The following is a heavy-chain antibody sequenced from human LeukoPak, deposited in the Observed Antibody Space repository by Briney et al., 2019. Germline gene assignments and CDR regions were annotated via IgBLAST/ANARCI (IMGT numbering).Heavy chain of an antibody. CDR1: GFTFSSYG. Sequence: GRSLRLSCAASGFTFSSYGMHWVRQAPGKGLEWVAAIWCDGSNKYYADSVKGRFTISRDNSKNTLYLQMNSLRAEDTAVYYCAKDHTYYFDYWGQGTLVTVSS. CDR3: AKDHTYYFDY. J-gene: IGHJ4*02. V-gene: IGHV3-33*06. D-gene: IGHD3-16*01. CDR2: IWCDGSNK.